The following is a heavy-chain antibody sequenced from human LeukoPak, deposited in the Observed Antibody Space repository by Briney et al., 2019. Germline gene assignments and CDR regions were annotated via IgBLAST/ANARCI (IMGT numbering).Heavy chain of an antibody. CDR2: ISSSGSTI. Sequence: GGSLRLSCAASGFTFSSYEMNWVRQAPGKGLEWVSYISSSGSTIYYADSVKGRFTISRDNAKNSLYLQMNSLRAEDTAVYYCAKERGPFDGFDIWGQGTMVTVSS. CDR3: AKERGPFDGFDI. J-gene: IGHJ3*02. CDR1: GFTFSSYE. V-gene: IGHV3-48*03.